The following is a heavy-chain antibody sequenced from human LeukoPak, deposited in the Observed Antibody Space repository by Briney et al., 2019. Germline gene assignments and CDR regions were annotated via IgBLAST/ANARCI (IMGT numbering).Heavy chain of an antibody. CDR2: ISYDGSYK. D-gene: IGHD1-26*01. J-gene: IGHJ4*02. CDR3: AREMIVGATGFDY. Sequence: SGGSLRLSCAASGFTFSMYGMHWVRQAPGKGLEWVADISYDGSYKNYADSVKGRFSISRDNDKKMLFLQIDSLRSEDSAVYYCAREMIVGATGFDYWGQGTLVTVSS. V-gene: IGHV3-30*03. CDR1: GFTFSMYG.